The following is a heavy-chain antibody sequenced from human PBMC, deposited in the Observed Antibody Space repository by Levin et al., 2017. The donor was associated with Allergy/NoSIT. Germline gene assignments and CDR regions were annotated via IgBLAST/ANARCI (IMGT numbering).Heavy chain of an antibody. CDR3: ARITAAAGIRYFQH. CDR2: INPNSGGT. J-gene: IGHJ1*01. CDR1: GYTFTGYY. Sequence: ASVKVSCKASGYTFTGYYMHWVRQAPGQGLEWMGWINPNSGGTNYAQKFQGRVTMTRDTSISTAYMELSRLRSDDTAVYYCARITAAAGIRYFQHWGQGTLVTVSS. D-gene: IGHD6-13*01. V-gene: IGHV1-2*02.